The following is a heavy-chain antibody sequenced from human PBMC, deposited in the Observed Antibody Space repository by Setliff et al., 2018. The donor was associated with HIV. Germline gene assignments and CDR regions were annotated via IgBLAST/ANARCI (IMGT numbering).Heavy chain of an antibody. V-gene: IGHV1-18*01. CDR3: ARVPYRSAWFSGGHDAFDI. Sequence: ASVKVSCKASGYSFARYGLSWVRQAPGQGLEWMGWISGFNGNTKYAQSFQDRVAMTTETATSTAYMEMRSLRSVDTAVYFCARVPYRSAWFSGGHDAFDIWGQGTMVTVSS. J-gene: IGHJ3*02. CDR1: GYSFARYG. D-gene: IGHD6-19*01. CDR2: ISGFNGNT.